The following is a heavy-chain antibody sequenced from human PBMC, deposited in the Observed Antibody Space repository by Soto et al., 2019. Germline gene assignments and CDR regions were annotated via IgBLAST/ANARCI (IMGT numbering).Heavy chain of an antibody. CDR3: ARVSGSPTHSIQLFLGRPSYYYYMDV. J-gene: IGHJ6*03. CDR1: GFTFSDHH. D-gene: IGHD5-18*01. Sequence: PGGSLRLSCAASGFTFSDHHMDWVRQAPGKGLEWVGRTRNKANSYTTEYAASVKGRFIISRDDSKNSLYLQMNSLKTEDTAVYYCARVSGSPTHSIQLFLGRPSYYYYMDVWGKGTTVTVSS. CDR2: TRNKANSYTT. V-gene: IGHV3-72*01.